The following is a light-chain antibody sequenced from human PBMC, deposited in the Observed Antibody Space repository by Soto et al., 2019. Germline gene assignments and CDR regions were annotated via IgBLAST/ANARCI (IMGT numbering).Light chain of an antibody. Sequence: QSVLTQPPSASGTPGQRVTISCSGSSSNIGSKTVNWYQQLPGTVPKLLIYNSYQRPSGVPDRFSGSKSGTSASLAISGLQSEDEADYYCAAWDASLNGYVFGAGTKVTAL. CDR3: AAWDASLNGYV. V-gene: IGLV1-44*01. J-gene: IGLJ1*01. CDR2: NSY. CDR1: SSNIGSKT.